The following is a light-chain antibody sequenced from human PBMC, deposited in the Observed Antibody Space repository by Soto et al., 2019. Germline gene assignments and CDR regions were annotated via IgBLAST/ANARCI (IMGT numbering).Light chain of an antibody. Sequence: DILMTQSPSTLSASVGDRVTITCRASQTISNWLAWYQQKPGKAPKLLIYKASTLESGVPSRFSGSGSGTEFTLTISSLQADDFAIYYCQQYNGYRLAFGGGTKVDI. J-gene: IGKJ4*01. V-gene: IGKV1-5*03. CDR2: KAS. CDR1: QTISNW. CDR3: QQYNGYRLA.